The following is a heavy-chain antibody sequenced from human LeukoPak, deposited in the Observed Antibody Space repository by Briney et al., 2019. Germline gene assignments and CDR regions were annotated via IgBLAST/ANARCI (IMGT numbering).Heavy chain of an antibody. CDR3: AKEACGGRCVSDYFDY. J-gene: IGHJ4*02. D-gene: IGHD2-15*01. CDR2: ISYDGRNK. CDR1: GFTFSNYG. V-gene: IGHV3-30*18. Sequence: GGSLRLSCAASGFTFSNYGMHWVRQAPGKGLEWVAVISYDGRNKYYADSVKDRFTISRDNSKNTVYLQMNSLRAEDTAVYYCAKEACGGRCVSDYFDYWGQGSLVTVSS.